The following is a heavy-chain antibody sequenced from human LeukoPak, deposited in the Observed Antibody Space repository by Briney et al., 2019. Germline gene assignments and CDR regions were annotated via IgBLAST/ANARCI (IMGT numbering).Heavy chain of an antibody. J-gene: IGHJ4*02. V-gene: IGHV3-30*02. Sequence: GGSLRLSCAASGFTFNSFGTNWVRQAPGKGLDWVAFIRYDGSTLYYSDSVQGRFTISRDNSKNTLYLQLTSLRGEDTAVYYCAKDLMKVGATSFDYWGQGTLVTVSS. CDR2: IRYDGSTL. CDR1: GFTFNSFG. CDR3: AKDLMKVGATSFDY. D-gene: IGHD1-26*01.